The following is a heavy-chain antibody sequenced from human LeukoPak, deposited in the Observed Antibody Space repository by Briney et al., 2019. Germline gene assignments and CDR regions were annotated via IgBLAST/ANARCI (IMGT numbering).Heavy chain of an antibody. CDR2: INPNSGGT. D-gene: IGHD4-23*01. CDR3: ASLGNDYGGNGESWFDP. V-gene: IGHV1-2*02. CDR1: GYTFTGYY. J-gene: IGHJ5*02. Sequence: GASVKVSCKASGYTFTGYYMHWVRQAPGQGLEWMGWINPNSGGTNYAQKFQGRVTMTRDTSISTAYMELSRLRSDDTAVYYCASLGNDYGGNGESWFDPWGQGTLVTVSS.